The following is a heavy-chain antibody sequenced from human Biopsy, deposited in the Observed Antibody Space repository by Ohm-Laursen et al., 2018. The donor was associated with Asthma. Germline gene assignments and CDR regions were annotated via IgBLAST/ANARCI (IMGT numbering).Heavy chain of an antibody. J-gene: IGHJ4*02. Sequence: SLRLSCAASGFTVSSNYMGWVRQAPGKGLEWVSVIYSGGSTYYADSVKGRFTISRDNSKNTLYLQMNSLRAEDTAVYYCAGGVVGDSPLCNYWGQGTLVTVSS. CDR3: AGGVVGDSPLCNY. D-gene: IGHD2-21*02. CDR2: IYSGGST. CDR1: GFTVSSNY. V-gene: IGHV3-53*01.